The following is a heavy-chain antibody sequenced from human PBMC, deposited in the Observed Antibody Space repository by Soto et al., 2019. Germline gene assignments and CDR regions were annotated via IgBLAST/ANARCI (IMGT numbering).Heavy chain of an antibody. CDR2: IYPGDSDT. J-gene: IGHJ3*01. CDR3: ARPKGDHRATYYSSDYWALAV. V-gene: IGHV5-51*01. Sequence: GESLKISCRGSGYIFTNYWIGWVRQVPGKGLEWMGVIYPGDSDTRYSPSFKGQVTISADKSITTAYLRWSGLKASDTAMYYCARPKGDHRATYYSSDYWALAVWGQGTMVPVSS. D-gene: IGHD3-22*01. CDR1: GYIFTNYW.